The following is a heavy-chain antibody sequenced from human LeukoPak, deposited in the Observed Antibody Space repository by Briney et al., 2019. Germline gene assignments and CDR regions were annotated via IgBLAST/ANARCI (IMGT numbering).Heavy chain of an antibody. J-gene: IGHJ4*02. CDR3: ARGLPTYYYDSSGYYHY. Sequence: SETLSLTCTVSGVSISSHYWSWIRQPPGRGLEWIGYIHDNETTNYNPSLKGRVTMSVDTSKNQFSLKLSSVTAADTAVYYCARGLPTYYYDSSGYYHYWGQGTLVTVSS. D-gene: IGHD3-22*01. CDR2: IHDNETT. V-gene: IGHV4-4*09. CDR1: GVSISSHY.